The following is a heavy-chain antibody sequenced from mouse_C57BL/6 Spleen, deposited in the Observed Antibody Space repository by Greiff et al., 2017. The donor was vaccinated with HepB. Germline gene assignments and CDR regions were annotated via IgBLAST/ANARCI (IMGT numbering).Heavy chain of an antibody. D-gene: IGHD3-2*02. Sequence: VQLQQSGPELVKPGASVKISCKASGYAFSSSWMNWVKQRPGKGLEWIGRIYPGDGDTNYNGKFKGKATLTADKSSSTAYMHLSSLTSEDSAVYFGARSQTAQAVWFAYWGQGTLVTVSA. J-gene: IGHJ3*01. CDR3: ARSQTAQAVWFAY. CDR1: GYAFSSSW. V-gene: IGHV1-82*01. CDR2: IYPGDGDT.